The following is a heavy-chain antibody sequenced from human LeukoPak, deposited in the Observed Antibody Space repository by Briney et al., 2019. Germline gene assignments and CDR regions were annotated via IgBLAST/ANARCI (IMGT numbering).Heavy chain of an antibody. D-gene: IGHD2-15*01. CDR3: AKDPDDIASSGYYYYGMDV. V-gene: IGHV3-23*01. Sequence: GGSLRLSCEVSGFTFNSFATHWVRQAPGKGLEWVSAISGSGGSTYYADSVKGRFTISRDNSKNTLYLQMNSLRAEDTAVYYCAKDPDDIASSGYYYYGMDVWGQGTTVTVSS. CDR1: GFTFNSFA. J-gene: IGHJ6*02. CDR2: ISGSGGST.